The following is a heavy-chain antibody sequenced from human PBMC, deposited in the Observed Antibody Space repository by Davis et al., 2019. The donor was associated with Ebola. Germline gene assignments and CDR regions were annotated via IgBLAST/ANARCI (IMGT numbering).Heavy chain of an antibody. Sequence: ASVTVSCKASGYRFTTYGMHWVRQAPGQGLEWMGWINTNTGNPTYAKGFTGRFVFSLDTSVNMAYLLINSLKTEDAAVYYCATLPDVWGQGTMVTVSS. V-gene: IGHV7-4-1*04. CDR2: INTNTGNP. J-gene: IGHJ3*01. CDR3: ATLPDV. CDR1: GYRFTTYG.